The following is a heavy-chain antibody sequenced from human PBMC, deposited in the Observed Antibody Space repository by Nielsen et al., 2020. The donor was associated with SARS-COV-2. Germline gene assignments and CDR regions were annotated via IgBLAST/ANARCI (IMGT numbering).Heavy chain of an antibody. CDR1: GFTFSSYA. Sequence: GGSLRLSCAASGFTFSSYAMSWVRQAPGKGLEWVSAISGSGGSTYYADSVKGRFAISRDNSKNTLYLQMNSLRAEDTAVYYCAKGGGHDYGNFQHWGQGTLVTVSS. J-gene: IGHJ1*01. V-gene: IGHV3-23*01. D-gene: IGHD4-17*01. CDR2: ISGSGGST. CDR3: AKGGGHDYGNFQH.